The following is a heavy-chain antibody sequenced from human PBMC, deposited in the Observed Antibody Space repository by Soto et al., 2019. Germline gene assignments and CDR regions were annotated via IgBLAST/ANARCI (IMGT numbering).Heavy chain of an antibody. D-gene: IGHD6-19*01. CDR2: ISYSGNNK. V-gene: IGHV3-30-3*01. J-gene: IGHJ3*02. CDR1: GFTFSSYT. Sequence: QVQLVESGGGVVQPGRSLRLSCAASGFTFSSYTMHWVRQAPGKGLEWVALISYSGNNKYYADSVKGRFTISRDNFKNTLYLQMNSLRAEDTAVYYGATEGGSEYISGTDAFDIWGQGTMVTVSS. CDR3: ATEGGSEYISGTDAFDI.